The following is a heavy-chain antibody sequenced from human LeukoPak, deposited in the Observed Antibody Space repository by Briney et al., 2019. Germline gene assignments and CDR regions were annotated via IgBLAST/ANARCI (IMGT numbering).Heavy chain of an antibody. J-gene: IGHJ4*02. CDR2: INWNGGST. V-gene: IGHV3-20*04. D-gene: IGHD5-18*01. CDR1: GFPFDDYG. CDR3: ARGRGTAMAVLDY. Sequence: GGSLRLSCAASGFPFDDYGMSWVRQVPGKGLEWVSAINWNGGSTGYADSVKGRFTISRDNSKNTLYLQMNSLRAEDTAVYYCARGRGTAMAVLDYWGQGTLATVSS.